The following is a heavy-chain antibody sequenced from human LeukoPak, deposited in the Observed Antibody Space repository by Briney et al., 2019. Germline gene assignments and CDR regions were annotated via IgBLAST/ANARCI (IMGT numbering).Heavy chain of an antibody. D-gene: IGHD2-15*01. CDR3: ARRYCSGGSCYSCFDY. CDR1: GFTFSSYW. V-gene: IGHV3-7*01. Sequence: GGSLRLSCAASGFTFSSYWMSWVRQAPGKGLEWVANIQQDGSDKYYVDSVKGRFTISRDNAKNSLYLQMNSLRAEDTAVYYCARRYCSGGSCYSCFDYWGQGTLVTVSS. J-gene: IGHJ4*02. CDR2: IQQDGSDK.